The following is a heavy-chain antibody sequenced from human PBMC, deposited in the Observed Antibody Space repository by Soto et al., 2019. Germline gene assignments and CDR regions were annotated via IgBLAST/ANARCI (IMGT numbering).Heavy chain of an antibody. D-gene: IGHD3-10*01. CDR1: GFPFNDYY. CDR3: ARGSKESYPGSRIFDF. CDR2: ISDSGGDT. J-gene: IGHJ4*02. V-gene: IGHV3-23*01. Sequence: PGGSLRLSCAASGFPFNDYYMSWVRQAPGEGLEWVSIISDSGGDTKYADSVRGRFTISRDNSKNTLYLQMSSLRAEDSAVYYCARGSKESYPGSRIFDFWGRGTLVTVSS.